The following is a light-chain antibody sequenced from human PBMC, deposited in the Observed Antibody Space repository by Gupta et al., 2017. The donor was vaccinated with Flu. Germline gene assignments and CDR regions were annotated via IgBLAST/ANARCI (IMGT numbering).Light chain of an antibody. CDR1: TGAVTGGHD. V-gene: IGLV7-46*01. J-gene: IGLJ3*02. CDR2: DTT. CDR3: LFFYSGTRV. Sequence: QAVVTQEPSLTVSPGGTVTLTCVSSTGAVTGGHDPSWLHQKPGRSPRTLLYDTTNRPSWTPARFSGSLLGSIAALTLSGSQPADAADYYFLFFYSGTRVFVVVTKLTVL.